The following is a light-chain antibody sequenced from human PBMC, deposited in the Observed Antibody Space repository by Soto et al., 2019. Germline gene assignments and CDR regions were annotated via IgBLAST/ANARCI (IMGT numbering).Light chain of an antibody. CDR2: KAS. V-gene: IGKV1-5*03. J-gene: IGKJ2*03. CDR1: QTIFSW. Sequence: IQMTQSPSTLSASVGDRVSITCRASQTIFSWLAWYKQKPGKAPKLLIYKASSLESGVPSRYSGSGSGTEFTLTISGLQPDDFATYFCQQYNSYPYSFGQGTKVEIK. CDR3: QQYNSYPYS.